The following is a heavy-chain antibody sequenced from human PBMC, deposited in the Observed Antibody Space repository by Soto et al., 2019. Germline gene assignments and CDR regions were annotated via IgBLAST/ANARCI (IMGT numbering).Heavy chain of an antibody. D-gene: IGHD1-26*01. Sequence: GASVKVSCKASGYTFTGYYMHWVRQAPGQGLEWMGWINPNSGGTNYAQKFQGWVTMTRDTSISTAYMELSRLRSDDTAVYYCARVGAKDERAYYYYGMDVWGQGTKVTVSS. CDR3: ARVGAKDERAYYYYGMDV. J-gene: IGHJ6*02. CDR2: INPNSGGT. CDR1: GYTFTGYY. V-gene: IGHV1-2*04.